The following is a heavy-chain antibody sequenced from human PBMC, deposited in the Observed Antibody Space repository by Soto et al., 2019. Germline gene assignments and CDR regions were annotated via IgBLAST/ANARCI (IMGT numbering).Heavy chain of an antibody. CDR1: GFTFNIYA. CDR3: ARDDYYDTSGYLALFGY. CDR2: ISSSSSTI. V-gene: IGHV3-48*02. Sequence: SLRLSCAASGFTFNIYAMSWVRQAPGKGLEWVSYISSSSSTIYYADSVRGRFTISRDNAKNSLYLQMNSLRDEDTAVYYCARDDYYDTSGYLALFGYWGQGTLVTVSS. D-gene: IGHD3-22*01. J-gene: IGHJ4*02.